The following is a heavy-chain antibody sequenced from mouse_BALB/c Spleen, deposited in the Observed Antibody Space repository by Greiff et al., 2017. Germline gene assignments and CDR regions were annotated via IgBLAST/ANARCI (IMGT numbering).Heavy chain of an antibody. V-gene: IGHV1S127*01. D-gene: IGHD2-4*01. CDR2: IDPSDSYT. CDR1: GYTFTSYW. Sequence: VQLQQPGAELVKPGASVKMSCKASGYTFTSYWMHWVKQRPGQGLEWIGTIDPSDSYTSYNQKFKGKATLTVDTSSSTAYMQLSSLTSEDSAVYYCTRSYDYADYWGQGTTLTVSS. J-gene: IGHJ2*01. CDR3: TRSYDYADY.